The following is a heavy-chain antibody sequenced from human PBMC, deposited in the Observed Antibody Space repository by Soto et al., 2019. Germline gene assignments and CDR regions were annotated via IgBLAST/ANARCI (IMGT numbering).Heavy chain of an antibody. J-gene: IGHJ4*02. CDR1: GFTFSSYA. CDR3: ARPLGYYDSSGYEWYFDY. D-gene: IGHD3-22*01. V-gene: IGHV3-30-3*01. CDR2: ISYDGSNK. Sequence: GGSLRLSCAASGFTFSSYAMHWVRQAPGKGLEWVAVISYDGSNKYYADSVKGRFTISGDNSKNTLYLQMNSLRAEDTAVYYCARPLGYYDSSGYEWYFDYWGQGTLVTVSS.